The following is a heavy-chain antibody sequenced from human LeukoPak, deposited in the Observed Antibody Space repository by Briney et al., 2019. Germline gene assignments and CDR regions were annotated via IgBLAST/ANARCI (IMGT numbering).Heavy chain of an antibody. CDR1: GFTFSYAW. Sequence: GGSLRLSCAASGFTFSYAWMTWVRQAPGKGLEWVGRIRGKTDGGTTDYAAPVKGRFTISIDDSKNTLYLQMNSLRTEDTAVYYCTTEMDTAIYYWGQGTLVTVSS. J-gene: IGHJ4*02. D-gene: IGHD5-18*01. CDR2: IRGKTDGGTT. V-gene: IGHV3-15*01. CDR3: TTEMDTAIYY.